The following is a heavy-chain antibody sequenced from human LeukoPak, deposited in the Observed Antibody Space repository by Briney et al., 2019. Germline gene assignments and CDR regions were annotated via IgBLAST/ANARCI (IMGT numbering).Heavy chain of an antibody. CDR3: ARGDGYRG. CDR2: ISRCSSYI. CDR1: GFTFSSYI. V-gene: IGHV3-21*01. J-gene: IGHJ4*02. D-gene: IGHD5-24*01. Sequence: GGSLRLSCAASGFTFSSYIMNWVRQPPGKGLEWVSSISRCSSYIYYADSVKGRFTISSDNAKNSLYLQMNSLRAEDTAVYYCARGDGYRGWGQGTLVTVSS.